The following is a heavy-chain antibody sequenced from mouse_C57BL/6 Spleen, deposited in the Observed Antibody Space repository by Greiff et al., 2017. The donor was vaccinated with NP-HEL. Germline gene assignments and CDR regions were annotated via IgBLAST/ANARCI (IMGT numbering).Heavy chain of an antibody. V-gene: IGHV5-17*01. CDR2: ISSGSSTI. D-gene: IGHD2-5*01. CDR3: ARPLYYSNYGFAY. CDR1: GFTFSDYG. Sequence: EVKLVESGVGLVKPGGSLKLSCAASGFTFSDYGMHWVRQAPEKGLEWVAYISSGSSTIYYADTVKGRFTISRDNAKNTLFLQMTSLRSEDTAMYYCARPLYYSNYGFAYWGQGTLVTVSA. J-gene: IGHJ3*01.